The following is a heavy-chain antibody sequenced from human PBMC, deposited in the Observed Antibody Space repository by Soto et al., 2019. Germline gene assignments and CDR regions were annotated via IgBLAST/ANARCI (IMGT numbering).Heavy chain of an antibody. CDR3: AKLPHSGDILTGSYYMDV. CDR1: GFTFSSYA. J-gene: IGHJ6*03. D-gene: IGHD3-9*01. CDR2: ISGSGGST. V-gene: IGHV3-23*01. Sequence: PGGSLRLSCAASGFTFSSYAMSWVRQAPGKGLEWVSAISGSGGSTYYADSVKGRFTISRDNSKNTLYLQMNSLRAEDTAVYYCAKLPHSGDILTGSYYMDVWGKGTTVTVSS.